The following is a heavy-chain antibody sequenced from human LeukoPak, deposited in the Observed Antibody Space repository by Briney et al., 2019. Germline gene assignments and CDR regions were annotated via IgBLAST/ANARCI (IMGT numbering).Heavy chain of an antibody. CDR1: GFTFSSYA. CDR3: AKGMGKWLDNYFDY. V-gene: IGHV3-23*01. J-gene: IGHJ4*02. D-gene: IGHD6-19*01. Sequence: HAGGSLRLSCAASGFTFSSYAMSWVRQAPGKGLEWVSAISGSGGSTYYADSVKGRFTISRDNSKNTLYLQMNSLRAEDTAVYYCAKGMGKWLDNYFDYWGQGTLVTVSS. CDR2: ISGSGGST.